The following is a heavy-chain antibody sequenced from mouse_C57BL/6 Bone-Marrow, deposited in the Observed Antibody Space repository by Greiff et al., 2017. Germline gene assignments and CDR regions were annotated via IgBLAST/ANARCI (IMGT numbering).Heavy chain of an antibody. V-gene: IGHV5-15*01. CDR2: ISNLAYSI. D-gene: IGHD3-1*01. Sequence: EVKLVESGGGLVQPGGSLKLSCAASGFTFSDYGMAWVRQAPRKGPEWVAFISNLAYSIYYADTVTGRFTISRENAKNTLYLEMSSLRSEDTAMYYCERAPGGAMDYWGQGTSVTVSS. J-gene: IGHJ4*01. CDR1: GFTFSDYG. CDR3: ERAPGGAMDY.